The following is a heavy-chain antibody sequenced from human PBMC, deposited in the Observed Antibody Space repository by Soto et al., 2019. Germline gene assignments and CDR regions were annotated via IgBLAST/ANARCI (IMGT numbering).Heavy chain of an antibody. Sequence: ESVKVSCKGSGYSLTSYTIQWVRQAPGQRLEWMVWINAGNGNTKYSQKFQARVTITRDTSASTTYMELTSLRSEDTAIYYCARVSSTSDAFDVWGQGTLVTVSS. V-gene: IGHV1-3*01. CDR2: INAGNGNT. CDR3: ARVSSTSDAFDV. D-gene: IGHD2-2*01. CDR1: GYSLTSYT. J-gene: IGHJ3*01.